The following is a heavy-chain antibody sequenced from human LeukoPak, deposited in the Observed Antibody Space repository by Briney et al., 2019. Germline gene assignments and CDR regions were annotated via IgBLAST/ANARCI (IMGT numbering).Heavy chain of an antibody. D-gene: IGHD3-22*01. CDR2: ISGSGGST. J-gene: IGHJ5*02. Sequence: GGSLRLSCAASGITFRNYGMNWVRQAPGKGLEWVSAISGSGGSTYYADSVEGRFTISRDNSKNTLYLQMNSLRAEDTAVYYCAKDCPAIRVGTMTNWFDPWGQGTLVTVSS. CDR1: GITFRNYG. CDR3: AKDCPAIRVGTMTNWFDP. V-gene: IGHV3-23*01.